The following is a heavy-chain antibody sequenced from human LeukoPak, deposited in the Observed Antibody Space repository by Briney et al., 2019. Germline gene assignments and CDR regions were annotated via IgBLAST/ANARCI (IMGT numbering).Heavy chain of an antibody. CDR2: IYYSGSS. D-gene: IGHD1-7*01. Sequence: PSETLSLTCNVSGGSISGYHWSWIRQPPGKGLEWLGHIYYSGSSNYNPSLKSRVTMSADTSKNQFSLKLSSVTAADTAVYYCARVDRFDRTKPFDYWGQGTLVTVSS. CDR3: ARVDRFDRTKPFDY. J-gene: IGHJ4*02. CDR1: GGSISGYH. V-gene: IGHV4-59*01.